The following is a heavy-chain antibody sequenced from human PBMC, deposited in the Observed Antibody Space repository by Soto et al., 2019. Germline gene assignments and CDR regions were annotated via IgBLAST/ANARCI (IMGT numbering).Heavy chain of an antibody. V-gene: IGHV6-1*01. J-gene: IGHJ6*02. CDR2: TFYRSKWYN. Sequence: SQTLSLTCAISGDTVSSNSATWNWIRQSPSRGLEWLGRTFYRSKWYNDYAVSVKSRLTINPDTSKNQFSLQLNSVTPDDTAVYYCARENGAAAQAHYYYGMDVWGQGTTVTVPS. CDR1: GDTVSSNSAT. CDR3: ARENGAAAQAHYYYGMDV. D-gene: IGHD2-2*01.